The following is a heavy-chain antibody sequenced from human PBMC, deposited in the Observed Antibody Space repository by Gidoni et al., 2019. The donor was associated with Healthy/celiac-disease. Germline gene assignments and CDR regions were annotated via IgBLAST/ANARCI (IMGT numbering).Heavy chain of an antibody. CDR3: AKDLDITIFGVARSGMDV. Sequence: QVQLVESGGGVVQPGRSLRLSCAASGFTFIRYGLHWVRQAPGKGLEWVAVISYDGSNKYYADSVKGRFTISRDNSKNTLYLQMNSLRAEDTAVYYCAKDLDITIFGVARSGMDVWGQGTTVTVSS. D-gene: IGHD3-3*01. CDR1: GFTFIRYG. V-gene: IGHV3-30*18. J-gene: IGHJ6*02. CDR2: ISYDGSNK.